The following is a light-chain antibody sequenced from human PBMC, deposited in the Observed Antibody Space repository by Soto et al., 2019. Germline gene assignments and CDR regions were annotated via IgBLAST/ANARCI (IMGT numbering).Light chain of an antibody. CDR1: QVISSY. V-gene: IGKV1-9*01. CDR2: AVS. Sequence: DGPFNYSPGSLSTSVDDIVTIICRPSQVISSYFAWYQQKPGKAPKLLIYAVSTLQSGVQSRFSGSGSGTEFTLTISNLQPEDFATYYCQQLNTDHTIKFCQGTRLEVK. J-gene: IGKJ5*01. CDR3: QQLNTDHTIK.